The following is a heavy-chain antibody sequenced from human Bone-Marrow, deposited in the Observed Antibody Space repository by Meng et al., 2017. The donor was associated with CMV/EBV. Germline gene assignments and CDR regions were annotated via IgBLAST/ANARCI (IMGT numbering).Heavy chain of an antibody. J-gene: IGHJ6*02. V-gene: IGHV3-23*03. Sequence: GESLKTPCSASGLTFCSYAMCWVPQAPGKGLEWVSVIYSGGSSTYYADSVKGRFTISRDNSKNTLYLQMNSLRAEDTAVYYCAKHLIRGYYHYGMDVWGQGTPVTVSS. D-gene: IGHD2-8*01. CDR1: GLTFCSYA. CDR2: IYSGGSST. CDR3: AKHLIRGYYHYGMDV.